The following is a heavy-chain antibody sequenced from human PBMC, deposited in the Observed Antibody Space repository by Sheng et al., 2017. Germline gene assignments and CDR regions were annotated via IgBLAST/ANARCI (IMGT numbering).Heavy chain of an antibody. V-gene: IGHV1-2*06. D-gene: IGHD2-21*02. CDR2: INPGSGGT. CDR1: GYTFSDYY. Sequence: QVQLVQSGAEMKMPGASVKVSCQVSGYTFSDYYIHWLRQAPGQGLEWLGRINPGSGGTEYAQKFQDRVTLTRDTSVSTAYMDLTRLRSDDTAVYYCTGGITADRWGQGTLVIVSS. CDR3: TGGITADR. J-gene: IGHJ5*02.